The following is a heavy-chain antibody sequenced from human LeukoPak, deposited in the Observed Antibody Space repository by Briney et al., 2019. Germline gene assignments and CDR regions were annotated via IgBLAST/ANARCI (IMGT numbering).Heavy chain of an antibody. D-gene: IGHD4-11*01. Sequence: PGGSLRLSCAVSGFTVSSSYMSWVRQSPRKGLEWVAIIYTGGNTYYADSVRGRFTISRDNSKNMLYLEMNGLRDEDTAVYYCARDAGGAFGNYVNYFDYWGQGTLVTVSS. CDR3: ARDAGGAFGNYVNYFDY. CDR2: IYTGGNT. J-gene: IGHJ4*02. V-gene: IGHV3-66*01. CDR1: GFTVSSSY.